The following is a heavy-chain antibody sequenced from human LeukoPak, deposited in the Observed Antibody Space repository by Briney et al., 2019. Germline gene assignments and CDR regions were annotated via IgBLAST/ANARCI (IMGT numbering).Heavy chain of an antibody. CDR3: ARETLAVSIDY. D-gene: IGHD6-19*01. J-gene: IGHJ4*02. CDR1: GGSISSGSYY. Sequence: NPSETLSLTCTVSGGSISSGSYYWSWIRQPAGKGLEWIGRIYTSGSTNYNPSLKGRVTISVDTSKNQFSLKLSSVTAADTAVYYCARETLAVSIDYWGQGTLVTVSS. CDR2: IYTSGST. V-gene: IGHV4-61*02.